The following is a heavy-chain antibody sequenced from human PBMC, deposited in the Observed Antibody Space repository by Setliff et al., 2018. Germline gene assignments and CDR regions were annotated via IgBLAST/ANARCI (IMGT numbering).Heavy chain of an antibody. CDR3: VIPFCAGATCPPS. J-gene: IGHJ4*02. CDR1: RYSFTAYC. CDR2: INPNSGGT. V-gene: IGHV1-2*02. D-gene: IGHD2-21*01. Sequence: ASVKVSCKASRYSFTAYCMYWVRQAPGQALEGMGWINPNSGGTNYAPKFQGRVTMTRDTSIRTAYMEVSRLRSDDTAVYYCVIPFCAGATCPPSWGQGTLVTVSS.